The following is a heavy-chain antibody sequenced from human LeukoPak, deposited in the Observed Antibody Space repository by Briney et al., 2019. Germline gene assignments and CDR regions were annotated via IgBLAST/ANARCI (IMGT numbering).Heavy chain of an antibody. V-gene: IGHV1-2*02. CDR1: GYTFTDYY. CDR3: TREDY. Sequence: ASVKVSCKASGYTFTDYYIHWVRQAPGQGLEWMGWIHSNSGVTVYSQKFQGRVTMARDTSVTTAYMELSRLTSDDTAMYYCTREDYWGQGTLVTVSS. J-gene: IGHJ4*02. CDR2: IHSNSGVT.